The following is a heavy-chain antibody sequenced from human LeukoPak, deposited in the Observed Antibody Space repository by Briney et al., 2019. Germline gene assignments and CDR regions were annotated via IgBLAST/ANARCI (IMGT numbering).Heavy chain of an antibody. CDR3: VKAGSAMAMRSCWFDP. CDR1: GFTFNSYA. CDR2: ISSYGVST. J-gene: IGHJ5*02. V-gene: IGHV3-64D*06. D-gene: IGHD5-18*01. Sequence: HAGGSLRLSCAASGFTFNSYAMHWVRQTPGKGLESVSTISSYGVSTYYADSVKGRFTISRDNSKNTLHLQMSSLRPEDTAVYYCVKAGSAMAMRSCWFDPWGQGTLVTVSS.